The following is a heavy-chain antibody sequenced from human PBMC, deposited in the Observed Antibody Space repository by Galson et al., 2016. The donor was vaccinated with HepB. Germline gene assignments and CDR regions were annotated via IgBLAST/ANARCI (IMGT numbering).Heavy chain of an antibody. CDR2: INPDGTST. V-gene: IGHV3-74*01. CDR1: GFRFSAYG. CDR3: TKRLRHGMDV. D-gene: IGHD2-21*01. Sequence: SLRLSCAASGFRFSAYGLAWVRQAPGKGLVWVSTINPDGTSTNYADSVKGRFTMSRDNAKNMLHLQMDSLRVDDTTVYYCTKRLRHGMDVWGQGTTVTVSS. J-gene: IGHJ6*02.